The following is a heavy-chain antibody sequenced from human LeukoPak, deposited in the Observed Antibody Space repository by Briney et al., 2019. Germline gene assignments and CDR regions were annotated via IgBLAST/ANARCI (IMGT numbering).Heavy chain of an antibody. V-gene: IGHV3-30*02. D-gene: IGHD6-19*01. CDR3: AKAKGYSSGVARGGELDY. J-gene: IGHJ4*02. CDR1: GFIFSTYG. Sequence: PGGSLRLSCVASGFIFSTYGMNWVRQAPGKGLEWVAFVQYDGSVQLYTDSVKGRFTISRDNSKNTLYLQMNSLRAEDTAVYYCAKAKGYSSGVARGGELDYWGQGTLVTVSS. CDR2: VQYDGSVQ.